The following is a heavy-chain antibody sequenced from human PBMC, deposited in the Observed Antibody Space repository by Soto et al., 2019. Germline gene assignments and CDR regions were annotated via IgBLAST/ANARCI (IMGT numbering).Heavy chain of an antibody. Sequence: QVQLVESGGGLVKPGGSLRLSCAASGFTFSDYYMSWIRQAPGKGLEWVSYISSSGSTIYYADSVKGRFTISRDNAKNSLYLQMNSLKAEDTAVYYGARDNTPAAAGTGGGAFDIWGQGTMVTVSS. V-gene: IGHV3-11*01. CDR1: GFTFSDYY. CDR3: ARDNTPAAAGTGGGAFDI. D-gene: IGHD6-13*01. J-gene: IGHJ3*02. CDR2: ISSSGSTI.